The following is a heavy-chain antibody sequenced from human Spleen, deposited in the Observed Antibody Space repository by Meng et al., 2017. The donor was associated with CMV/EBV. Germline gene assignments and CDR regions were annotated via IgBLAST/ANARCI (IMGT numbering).Heavy chain of an antibody. Sequence: LSCAASGFTFRTYWMHWVRQVAGEGLVWVTLISNDGSSRTYADSVEGRFTISRDNAKSTLYLQMNSLRVEDTAVYYCARDGLGPTHYWGQGTLVTVSS. CDR1: GFTFRTYW. J-gene: IGHJ4*02. CDR2: ISNDGSSR. V-gene: IGHV3-74*01. D-gene: IGHD2-2*03. CDR3: ARDGLGPTHY.